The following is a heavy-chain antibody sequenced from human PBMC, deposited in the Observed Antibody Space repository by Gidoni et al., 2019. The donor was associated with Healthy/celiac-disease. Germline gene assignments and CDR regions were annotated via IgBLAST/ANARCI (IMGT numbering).Heavy chain of an antibody. J-gene: IGHJ3*02. CDR2: IWYDGSNK. V-gene: IGHV3-33*01. Sequence: QVQLVESGGGVVQPGRSLRLSCAASGFPFSSYGMHWVRQAPGKGLEWVAVIWYDGSNKYYADSVKGRFTISRDNSKNTLYLQMNSLRAEDTAVYYCARDFSRGDAFDIWGQGTMVTVSS. CDR1: GFPFSSYG. CDR3: ARDFSRGDAFDI. D-gene: IGHD2-2*01.